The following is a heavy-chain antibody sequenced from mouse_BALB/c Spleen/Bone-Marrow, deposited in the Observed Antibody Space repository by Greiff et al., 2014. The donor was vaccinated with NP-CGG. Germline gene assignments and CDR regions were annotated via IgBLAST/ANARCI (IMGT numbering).Heavy chain of an antibody. V-gene: IGHV5-9-3*01. D-gene: IGHD1-1*01. CDR1: GFSFSSYA. Sequence: EVKLMESGGGLVKPGGSLKLSCAASGFSFSSYAMSWVRQTPEKRLEWVATISSGGSYTYQADSVKGRFTISRDTAKNTLYLQMCSLRSEDTAMYYCARQDYYGSSPHWYFDVWGAGTTVTVSS. J-gene: IGHJ1*01. CDR2: ISSGGSYT. CDR3: ARQDYYGSSPHWYFDV.